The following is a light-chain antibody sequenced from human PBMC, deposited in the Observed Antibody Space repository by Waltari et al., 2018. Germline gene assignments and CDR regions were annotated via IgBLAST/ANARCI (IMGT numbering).Light chain of an antibody. Sequence: QSALTQPASVSGSPGQSITISCTGISSDVGGYNYVSWYQQYPGKAPKLMIYDVSNGPSGVSKRFSGSKSGNTASLTISGLQAEDEADYYCSSYTSSSPYVFGTGTKVTVL. CDR2: DVS. CDR1: SSDVGGYNY. V-gene: IGLV2-14*03. CDR3: SSYTSSSPYV. J-gene: IGLJ1*01.